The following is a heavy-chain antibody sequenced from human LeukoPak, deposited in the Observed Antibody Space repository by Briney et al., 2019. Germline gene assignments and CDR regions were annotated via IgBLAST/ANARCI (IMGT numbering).Heavy chain of an antibody. V-gene: IGHV4-59*08. CDR1: GGSVSGYY. CDR2: IYYNGAT. J-gene: IGHJ4*02. D-gene: IGHD2-21*02. CDR3: ARHDAVPVIRRGFDF. Sequence: SETLSPTCTVSGGSVSGYYWSWIRQPPGKGLEWIGYIYYNGATLYSPSFKSRLTMSVDTSGNHFSLKLTSVTAADTAVYYCARHDAVPVIRRGFDFWGQGTLVTVSS.